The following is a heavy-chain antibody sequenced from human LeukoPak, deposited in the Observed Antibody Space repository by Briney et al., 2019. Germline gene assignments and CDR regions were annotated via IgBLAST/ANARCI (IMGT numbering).Heavy chain of an antibody. CDR3: ARDYRAAAGNWFDP. Sequence: SETLSLTCTVSGGSIKSHFWSWVRQPPGKRLEWIGYIFHSGSTNYNPSLKSRVTISVDTSKNQFSLKLSSVTAADTAVYYCARDYRAAAGNWFDPWGQGTLVTVSS. CDR2: IFHSGST. J-gene: IGHJ5*02. V-gene: IGHV4-59*11. D-gene: IGHD6-13*01. CDR1: GGSIKSHF.